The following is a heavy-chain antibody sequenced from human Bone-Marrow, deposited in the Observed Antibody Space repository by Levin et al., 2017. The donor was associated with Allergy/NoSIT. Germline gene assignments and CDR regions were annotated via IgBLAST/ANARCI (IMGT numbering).Heavy chain of an antibody. Sequence: SETLSLTCAVSGGSISSSNWWSWVRQPPGKGLEWIGEIYHSGSTNYNPSLKSRVTISVDKSKNQFSLKLSSVTAADTAVYYCARERGRITIFGVVPIGGLFDYWGQGTLVTVSS. V-gene: IGHV4-4*02. D-gene: IGHD3-3*01. J-gene: IGHJ4*02. CDR3: ARERGRITIFGVVPIGGLFDY. CDR2: IYHSGST. CDR1: GGSISSSNW.